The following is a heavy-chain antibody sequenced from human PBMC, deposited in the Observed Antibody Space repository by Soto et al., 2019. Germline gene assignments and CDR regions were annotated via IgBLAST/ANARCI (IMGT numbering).Heavy chain of an antibody. CDR2: IYYSGST. V-gene: IGHV4-59*01. CDR1: GGSISSYY. Sequence: SETLSLTCTVSGGSISSYYWSWIRQPPGKGLEWIGYIYYSGSTNYNPSLKSRVTISVDTSKNQFSLKLSSVTAADTAVYYCARDLALYDILTGYYNGGFDYWGQGTLVTVSS. J-gene: IGHJ4*02. D-gene: IGHD3-9*01. CDR3: ARDLALYDILTGYYNGGFDY.